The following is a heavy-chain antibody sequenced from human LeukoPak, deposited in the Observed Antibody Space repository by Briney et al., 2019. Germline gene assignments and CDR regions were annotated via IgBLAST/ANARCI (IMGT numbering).Heavy chain of an antibody. J-gene: IGHJ5*02. V-gene: IGHV1-2*02. D-gene: IGHD2-2*01. Sequence: ASVKVSCKASGYTFADYYIHWVRQAPGQGLEWVGWMNPNSGDTNYARSFQGRVTMTRDTSISTAYMELSRLRFDDTAVYYCAKDPFDQMLPENWFDPWGQGTLVTVPS. CDR1: GYTFADYY. CDR2: MNPNSGDT. CDR3: AKDPFDQMLPENWFDP.